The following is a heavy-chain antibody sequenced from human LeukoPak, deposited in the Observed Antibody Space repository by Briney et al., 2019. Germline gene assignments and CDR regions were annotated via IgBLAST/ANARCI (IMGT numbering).Heavy chain of an antibody. J-gene: IGHJ4*02. V-gene: IGHV3-53*01. CDR2: IYSGGNT. D-gene: IGHD3-22*01. CDR1: GFIVSDNY. CDR3: ARDDVKDSSGYEGY. Sequence: GGSLRLSCAASGFIVSDNYMSWVRQAPGKGLEWVSVIYSGGNTYYADSVKGRFTISRDNSKNTLYLQMNSLRAEDTAVYYCARDDVKDSSGYEGYWGQGTLVTVSS.